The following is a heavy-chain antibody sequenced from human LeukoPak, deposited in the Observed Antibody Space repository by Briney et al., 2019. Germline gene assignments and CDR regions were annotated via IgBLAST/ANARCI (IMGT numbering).Heavy chain of an antibody. CDR2: ISSSGSTI. CDR1: GFTSSSYE. Sequence: GGSLRLSCAASGFTSSSYEMNWVRQAPGKGLEWVSYISSSGSTIYYADSVKGRFTISRDNAKNSLYLQMNSLRAEDTAVYYCARDSLPYDYVWGSYRFFDPWGQGTLVTVSS. CDR3: ARDSLPYDYVWGSYRFFDP. D-gene: IGHD3-16*02. J-gene: IGHJ5*02. V-gene: IGHV3-48*03.